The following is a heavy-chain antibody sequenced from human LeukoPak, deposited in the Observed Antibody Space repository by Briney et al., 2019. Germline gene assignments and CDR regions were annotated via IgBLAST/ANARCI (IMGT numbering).Heavy chain of an antibody. CDR2: ISAYNGNT. J-gene: IGHJ4*02. Sequence: ASVKVSCKASGYTFTSYGISWVRQAPGQGLEWMGWISAYNGNTNYAQKLQGRVTMTTDTSTSTAYMELRSLRSDDTAVYYCARAPPGTMIVVDPGYYFDYWGQGTLVTVSS. CDR3: ARAPPGTMIVVDPGYYFDY. V-gene: IGHV1-18*01. D-gene: IGHD3-22*01. CDR1: GYTFTSYG.